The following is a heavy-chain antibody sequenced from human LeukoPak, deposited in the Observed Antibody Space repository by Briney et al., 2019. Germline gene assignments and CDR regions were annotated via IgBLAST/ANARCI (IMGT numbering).Heavy chain of an antibody. D-gene: IGHD4-17*01. CDR3: ATYRDYGDYVHYFDY. J-gene: IGHJ4*02. V-gene: IGHV4-34*01. CDR2: INHSGST. Sequence: PSETLSLTCAVYGGSFSGYYWSWIRQPPGKGLEWIGEINHSGSTNYNPSLKSRVTISVDTSKNQFSLKLSSVTAADTAVYYCATYRDYGDYVHYFDYWGQGTLVTVSS. CDR1: GGSFSGYY.